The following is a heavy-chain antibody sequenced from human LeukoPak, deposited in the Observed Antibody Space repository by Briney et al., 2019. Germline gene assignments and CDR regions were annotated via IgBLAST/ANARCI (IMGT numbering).Heavy chain of an antibody. J-gene: IGHJ5*02. Sequence: PSETLSLTCAVSGGSISSGGYSWSWIRQPPGKGLEWIGYIYHSGSTYYNPSLKSRVTISVDRSKNQFSLNLSSVTAADTAVYYCAREGYCSGGSCDNWFDPWGQGALVTVSS. CDR2: IYHSGST. V-gene: IGHV4-30-2*01. D-gene: IGHD2-15*01. CDR1: GGSISSGGYS. CDR3: AREGYCSGGSCDNWFDP.